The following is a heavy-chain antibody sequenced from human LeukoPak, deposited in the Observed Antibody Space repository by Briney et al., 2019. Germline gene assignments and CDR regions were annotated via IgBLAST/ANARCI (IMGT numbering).Heavy chain of an antibody. CDR1: GFTFNRYN. CDR2: ISSTNHYT. J-gene: IGHJ4*02. V-gene: IGHV3-21*01. D-gene: IGHD6-19*01. Sequence: GGSLRLSCAASGFTFNRYNMNWVRRAPGKGLEWVSYISSTNHYTYYADSVKGRFTISRDNAKNSLYLQMNSLRAEDTAVYYCARGRSGWYEDFWGQGTLVTVSS. CDR3: ARGRSGWYEDF.